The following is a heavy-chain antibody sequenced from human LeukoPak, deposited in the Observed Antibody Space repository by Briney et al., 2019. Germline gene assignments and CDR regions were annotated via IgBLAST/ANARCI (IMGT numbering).Heavy chain of an antibody. Sequence: GGSLRLSCAASGFTFSSYGMHWVRQAPGKGLEWVAVIWYDGSNKYYADSVKGRFTISRDNSKNTLYLQMNSLRAEDTAVYYCARGGYSYGYSPGNAFDIWGQGTMVTVSS. J-gene: IGHJ3*02. D-gene: IGHD5-18*01. CDR1: GFTFSSYG. CDR3: ARGGYSYGYSPGNAFDI. V-gene: IGHV3-33*01. CDR2: IWYDGSNK.